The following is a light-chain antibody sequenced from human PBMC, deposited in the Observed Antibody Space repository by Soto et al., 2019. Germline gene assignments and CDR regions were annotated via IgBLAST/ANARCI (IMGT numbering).Light chain of an antibody. V-gene: IGKV3-20*01. J-gene: IGKJ1*01. CDR1: QSVSSSS. Sequence: IVLTQYLGPLSLSPEERATLSCRASQSVSSSSLAWYQQKRGQAPRLLIHDASSRATGIPDRFSGSGSGTDFTLTISRLEPEDFAVYCCQQYGGSPRTFGQGTKVDIK. CDR2: DAS. CDR3: QQYGGSPRT.